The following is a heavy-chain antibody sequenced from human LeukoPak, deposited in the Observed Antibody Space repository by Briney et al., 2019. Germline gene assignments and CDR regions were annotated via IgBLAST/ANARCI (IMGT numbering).Heavy chain of an antibody. V-gene: IGHV4-38-2*02. CDR2: IYHSGST. D-gene: IGHD5-12*01. J-gene: IGHJ4*02. CDR3: ARADWGYGFFDY. Sequence: SETLSLTCTVSGYSISSGYYWGWIRQPPGKGLEWIGSIYHSGSTYYNPSPKSRVTISVDTSKNQFSLKLSSVTAADTAVYYCARADWGYGFFDYWGQGTLVTVSS. CDR1: GYSISSGYY.